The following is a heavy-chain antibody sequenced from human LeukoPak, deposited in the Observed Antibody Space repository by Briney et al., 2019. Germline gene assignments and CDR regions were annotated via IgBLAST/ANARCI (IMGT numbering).Heavy chain of an antibody. V-gene: IGHV3-30*03. CDR1: GFTFSSYG. J-gene: IGHJ4*02. Sequence: GGSLRLSCAASGFTFSSYGMHWVRQAPGKGLEWVAVISYDGSNKYYADSVKGRFTISRDNSKNTLYLQTNSLRAEDTAVYYCTRGHHGLEYWGQGTLVTVSS. CDR3: TRGHHGLEY. CDR2: ISYDGSNK. D-gene: IGHD1-14*01.